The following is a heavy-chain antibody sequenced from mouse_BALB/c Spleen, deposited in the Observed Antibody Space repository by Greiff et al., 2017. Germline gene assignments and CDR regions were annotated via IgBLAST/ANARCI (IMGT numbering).Heavy chain of an antibody. V-gene: IGHV5-12-1*01. CDR2: ISSGGGST. J-gene: IGHJ2*01. CDR3: ASLYGPFDY. Sequence: VMLVESGGGLVKPGGSLKLSCAASGFAFSSYDMSWVRQTPEKRLEWVAYISSGGGSTYYPDTVKGRFTISRDNAKNTLYLQMSSLKSEDTAMYYCASLYGPFDYWGQGTTLTVSS. CDR1: GFAFSSYD. D-gene: IGHD1-2*01.